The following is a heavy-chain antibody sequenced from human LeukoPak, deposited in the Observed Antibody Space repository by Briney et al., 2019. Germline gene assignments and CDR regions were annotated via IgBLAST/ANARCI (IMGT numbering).Heavy chain of an antibody. CDR3: ARDNRYSYGYFSHFDC. CDR2: IYSGGST. Sequence: GGSLRLSCAASGFTVSSNYMSWVRQAPGKGLEWVSVIYSGGSTYYADSVKGRFTISRDNSKNTLYLQMNSLRAEDTAVYYCARDNRYSYGYFSHFDCWGQGTLVTVSS. J-gene: IGHJ4*02. CDR1: GFTVSSNY. D-gene: IGHD5-18*01. V-gene: IGHV3-53*01.